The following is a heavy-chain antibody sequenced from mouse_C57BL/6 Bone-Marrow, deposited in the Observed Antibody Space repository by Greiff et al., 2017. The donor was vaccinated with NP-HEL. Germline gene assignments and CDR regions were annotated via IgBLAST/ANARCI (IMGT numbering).Heavy chain of an antibody. CDR3: ARLPMYYYGSSSHWYFDV. J-gene: IGHJ1*03. CDR1: GYTFTSYW. D-gene: IGHD1-1*01. V-gene: IGHV1-64*01. CDR2: IHPNSGST. Sequence: QVQLQQPGAELVKPGASVKLYCKASGYTFTSYWMHWVKQRPGQGLEWIGMIHPNSGSTNYNEKFKSKATLTVDKSSSTAYMQLSSLTSEDSAVYYCARLPMYYYGSSSHWYFDVWGTGTTVTVSS.